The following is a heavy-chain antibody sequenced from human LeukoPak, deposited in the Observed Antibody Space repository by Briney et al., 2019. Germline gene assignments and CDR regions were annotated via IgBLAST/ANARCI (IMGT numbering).Heavy chain of an antibody. J-gene: IGHJ6*02. CDR1: AHTFTSSA. Sequence: SVTVSRKASAHTFTSSAMQWVRHPRGQRLEWIGWILVGSGHTNYAQKFQERVTITRDMSTSTAYMELSSLRSDSTAVYYWAADHLYVSGSYTKGYYYYGMDVWGQGTTVTVSS. CDR2: ILVGSGHT. CDR3: AADHLYVSGSYTKGYYYYGMDV. V-gene: IGHV1-58*02. D-gene: IGHD3-10*01.